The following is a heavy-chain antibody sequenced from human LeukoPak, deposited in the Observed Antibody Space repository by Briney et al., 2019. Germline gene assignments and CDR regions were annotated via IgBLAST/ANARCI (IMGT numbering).Heavy chain of an antibody. D-gene: IGHD2-8*01. CDR1: GGSISSSSYY. CDR2: IYYSGST. V-gene: IGHV4-39*07. Sequence: SETLSLTCTVSGGSISSSSYYWGWIRQPPGKGLEWIGSIYYSGSTYYNPSLKSRVTISVDTSKNQFSLKLSSVTAADTAVYYCARGAGYCTNGVCYGIVATMKKKRDFDYWGQGTLVTVSS. CDR3: ARGAGYCTNGVCYGIVATMKKKRDFDY. J-gene: IGHJ4*02.